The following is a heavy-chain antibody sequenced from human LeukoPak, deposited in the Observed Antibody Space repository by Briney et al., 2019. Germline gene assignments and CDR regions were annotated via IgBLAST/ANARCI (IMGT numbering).Heavy chain of an antibody. CDR2: ISSSSSYI. J-gene: IGHJ3*02. Sequence: GGSLRLSCAASGFTFSSYSMNWVRQAPGKGLEWVSSISSSSSYIYYADSVKGRFTISRDNAKNSLYLQMNSLRAEDTAVYYCARDPVRRLAGLNAFDIWGQGTMVTVSS. D-gene: IGHD6-19*01. CDR3: ARDPVRRLAGLNAFDI. CDR1: GFTFSSYS. V-gene: IGHV3-21*01.